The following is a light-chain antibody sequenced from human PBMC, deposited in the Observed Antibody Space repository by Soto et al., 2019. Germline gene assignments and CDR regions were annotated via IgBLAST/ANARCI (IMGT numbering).Light chain of an antibody. V-gene: IGKV1-5*03. CDR1: QSISSW. Sequence: DIQMTQSPSTLSASVGDRVIITCRASQSISSWLAWYQQKPGTAPKLLIYKASTLQSGVPSRFSGSGSGTEFTLTISSLQPDDSATYYCQQYSDNWTFGQGTKVVIK. J-gene: IGKJ1*01. CDR2: KAS. CDR3: QQYSDNWT.